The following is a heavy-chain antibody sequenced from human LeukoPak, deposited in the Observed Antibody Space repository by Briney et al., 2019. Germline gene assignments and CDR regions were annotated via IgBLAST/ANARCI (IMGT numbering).Heavy chain of an antibody. CDR1: GGSISSSSYY. V-gene: IGHV4-39*01. D-gene: IGHD4/OR15-4a*01. CDR2: IYYSGST. CDR3: VRGPYGASISNWFDP. Sequence: SETLSLTCTVSGGSISSSSYYWGWIRQPPGKGLEWIGSIYYSGSTYYNQSPKSRVTISVDTPNNQFSLNLRSVTAADTAVYYCVRGPYGASISNWFDPWGQGLLVTVSS. J-gene: IGHJ5*02.